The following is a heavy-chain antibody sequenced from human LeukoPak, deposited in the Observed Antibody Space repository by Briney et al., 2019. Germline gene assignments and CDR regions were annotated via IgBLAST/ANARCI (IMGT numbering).Heavy chain of an antibody. J-gene: IGHJ4*02. V-gene: IGHV1-2*02. CDR3: ARQSGTYWGLDY. CDR2: MNVKTGAT. CDR1: GYTFTYYY. Sequence: ASVKVSCKASGYTFTYYYIHWVRQAPGHGLEWLGWMNVKTGATSSAQKFPGRFTITRDTSICTASMEFSSLTSDDTAVYYCARQSGTYWGLDYWGQGTLVTVSS. D-gene: IGHD1-26*01.